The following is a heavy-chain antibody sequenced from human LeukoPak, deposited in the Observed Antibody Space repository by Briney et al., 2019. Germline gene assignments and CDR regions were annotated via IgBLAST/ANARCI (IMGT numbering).Heavy chain of an antibody. D-gene: IGHD3-10*01. V-gene: IGHV4-34*01. CDR3: ASAMVRGVIIRRGLDY. J-gene: IGHJ4*02. Sequence: PSETLSLTCAVYGVSFSGYYWSWIRQPPGKGLEWSGEINHSGSTNYNPSLKSRVTISVDTSKNQFSLKLSSVTAADTAVYYCASAMVRGVIIRRGLDYWGQGTLVTVSS. CDR2: INHSGST. CDR1: GVSFSGYY.